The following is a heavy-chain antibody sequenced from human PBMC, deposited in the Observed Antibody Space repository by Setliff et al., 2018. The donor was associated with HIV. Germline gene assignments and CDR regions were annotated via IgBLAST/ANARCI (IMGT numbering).Heavy chain of an antibody. CDR3: VTGRDAYKTGY. V-gene: IGHV4-4*08. J-gene: IGHJ4*02. Sequence: SETLSLTCTVSGGSISNFSWSWIRQPPGKGLEWIGFIYTSGSTNYNPSLKSPVTISVDTSKNQFSLKLSSVTAADTAVYYCVTGRDAYKTGYWGQGILVTSPQ. D-gene: IGHD2-15*01. CDR1: GGSISNFS. CDR2: IYTSGST.